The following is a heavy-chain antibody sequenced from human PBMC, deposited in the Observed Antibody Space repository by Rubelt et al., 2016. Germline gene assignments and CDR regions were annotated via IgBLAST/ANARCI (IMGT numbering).Heavy chain of an antibody. CDR1: GYTFTSYG. J-gene: IGHJ5*02. D-gene: IGHD5-12*01. CDR2: ISAYNGNT. Sequence: QVQLVQSGAEVKKPGASVKVSCKASGYTFTSYGISWVRQAPGQGLEGMGWISAYNGNTNYAQKLQGRVIMTTDTSTSTAYMELRSLRSDDTAVYYCARDPTTRFTSTGWFDPWGQGTLVTVSS. V-gene: IGHV1-18*01. CDR3: ARDPTTRFTSTGWFDP.